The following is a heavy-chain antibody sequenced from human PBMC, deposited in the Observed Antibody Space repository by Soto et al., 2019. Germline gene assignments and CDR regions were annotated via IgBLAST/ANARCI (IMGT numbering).Heavy chain of an antibody. CDR1: GYTFTSYY. J-gene: IGHJ5*02. CDR2: INPSGGST. CDR3: ARARARIAVAGTGFHWFDP. Sequence: ASVKVSCKASGYTFTSYYMHWVRQAPGQGLEWMGIINPSGGSTSYAQKFQGRVTMTRDTSTSTVYMELSSLRSEDTAVYYCARARARIAVAGTGFHWFDPWGQGTLVTVSS. V-gene: IGHV1-46*03. D-gene: IGHD6-19*01.